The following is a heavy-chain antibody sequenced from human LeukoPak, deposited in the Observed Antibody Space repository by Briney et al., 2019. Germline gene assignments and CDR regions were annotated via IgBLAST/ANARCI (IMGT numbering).Heavy chain of an antibody. CDR1: GLIVSSNC. CDR3: ARVIVATNTFDAFDI. D-gene: IGHD5-12*01. Sequence: PGGSLRLSCAASGLIVSSNCMSWVRQAPGKGLEWVSIIYGDGSTYYADSMKGRFTISRDNSKNTLYLQMNSLRVEDTAVYYCARVIVATNTFDAFDIWGQGTMVTVSS. V-gene: IGHV3-53*01. CDR2: IYGDGST. J-gene: IGHJ3*02.